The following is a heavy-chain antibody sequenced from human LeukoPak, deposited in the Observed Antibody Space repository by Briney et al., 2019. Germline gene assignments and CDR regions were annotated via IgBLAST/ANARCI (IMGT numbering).Heavy chain of an antibody. CDR2: IKSNTDGGTI. CDR3: TTDLRWYNIWYAGY. V-gene: IGHV3-15*07. CDR1: GFTFSNYD. J-gene: IGHJ4*02. Sequence: PGRSLRLSCAASGFTFSNYDMHWVRQAPGKGLEWLGRIKSNTDGGTIDYAAPVKGRFTISRDDSEKMLFLQMNSLITEDTVVYHCTTDLRWYNIWYAGYWGQGTLVTVSS. D-gene: IGHD1-14*01.